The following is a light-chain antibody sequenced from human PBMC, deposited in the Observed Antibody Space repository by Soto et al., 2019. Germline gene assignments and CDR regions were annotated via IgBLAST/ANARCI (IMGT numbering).Light chain of an antibody. V-gene: IGLV2-8*01. CDR1: NSDVGGYDF. CDR3: ISFAGSNNVL. Sequence: QSVLTQPPSASGSPGQSVTISCTGTNSDVGGYDFVSWYQQHPGKVPKLMIYEVNKRPSGVPDRFSGSKSGNTASLTVSGLQAEDEASYSCISFAGSNNVLFGGGTQLTVL. CDR2: EVN. J-gene: IGLJ3*02.